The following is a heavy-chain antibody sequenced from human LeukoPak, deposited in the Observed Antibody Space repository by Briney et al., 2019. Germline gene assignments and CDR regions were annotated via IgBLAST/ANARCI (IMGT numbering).Heavy chain of an antibody. CDR1: GGSISSTTYY. CDR2: IHYTGRA. D-gene: IGHD4-17*01. CDR3: ARHFDNGDYKKTFDI. Sequence: SETLSLTCSVFGGSISSTTYYWVWIRQPPGMGLECIASIHYTGRAYYNPSLKSRVTISADTSKNHFSLKLSSVTAADTAVYYCARHFDNGDYKKTFDIWGQGTMVTVSS. V-gene: IGHV4-39*01. J-gene: IGHJ3*02.